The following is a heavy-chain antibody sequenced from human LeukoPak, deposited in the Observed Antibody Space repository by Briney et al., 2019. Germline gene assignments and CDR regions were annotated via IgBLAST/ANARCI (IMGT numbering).Heavy chain of an antibody. CDR3: ARGTSSGWSSKYFQH. D-gene: IGHD6-19*01. Sequence: SETLSLTCAVYGGSFSGYHWSWIRQPPGKGLEWIGEINHSGGTNYNPSLKSRVTISVDTSKNQFSLKLSSVTAADTAVYYCARGTSSGWSSKYFQHWGQGTLVTVSS. J-gene: IGHJ1*01. CDR1: GGSFSGYH. V-gene: IGHV4-34*01. CDR2: INHSGGT.